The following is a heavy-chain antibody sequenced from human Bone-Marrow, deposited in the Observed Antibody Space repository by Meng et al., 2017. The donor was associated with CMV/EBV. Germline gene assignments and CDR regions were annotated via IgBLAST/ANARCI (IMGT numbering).Heavy chain of an antibody. V-gene: IGHV1-69*05. J-gene: IGHJ4*02. Sequence: SVKVSCKASGGTFSSYTISWVRQAPGQGLEWMGGIIPIFGTANYAQKFQGRVTITTDESTSTAYMELSSLRSEDTAVHYCAFNDDSTETTDYWGQGTLVTVSS. CDR1: GGTFSSYT. CDR2: IIPIFGTA. CDR3: AFNDDSTETTDY. D-gene: IGHD3-22*01.